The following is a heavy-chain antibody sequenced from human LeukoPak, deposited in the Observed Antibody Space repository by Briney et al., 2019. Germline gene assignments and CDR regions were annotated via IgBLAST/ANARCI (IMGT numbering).Heavy chain of an antibody. CDR2: IGVGGAT. CDR1: GFTFSSHD. CDR3: ARGGLGSGWSYFDY. Sequence: PGGSLRLSCAASGFTFSSHDFHWVRQATGKGLEWVSAIGVGGATYHRGSVKGRFTISRENGKNSLYLQMNSLTVGDTAVYYCARGGLGSGWSYFDYWGQGTLVTVSS. V-gene: IGHV3-13*04. J-gene: IGHJ4*02. D-gene: IGHD6-19*01.